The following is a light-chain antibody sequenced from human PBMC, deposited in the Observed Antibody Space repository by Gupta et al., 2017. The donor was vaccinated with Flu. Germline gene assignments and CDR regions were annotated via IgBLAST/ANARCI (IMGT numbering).Light chain of an antibody. V-gene: IGLV1-44*01. CDR2: NNN. CDR1: NSNIGSNT. Sequence: QSGLAQPPSASAALGQRVHISCSGSNSNIGSNTGIWYQHLPGTAPKPLIYNNNKRPSGVPDRFSGSKSGTSASLAISGLQSEDEADYYCTAWDDSLNGWVFGGGTKLTVL. CDR3: TAWDDSLNGWV. J-gene: IGLJ3*02.